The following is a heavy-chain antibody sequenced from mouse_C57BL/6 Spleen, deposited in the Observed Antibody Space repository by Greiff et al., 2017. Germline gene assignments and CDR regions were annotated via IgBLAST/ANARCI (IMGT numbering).Heavy chain of an antibody. CDR2: IDPSDSYT. Sequence: QVQLQQPGAELVMPGASVKLSCKASGYTFTSYWMHWVKQRPGQGLEWIGEIDPSDSYTNYNQKFKGKSTLTVDKSSSTAYMQLSSLTSDDSAGYYCARSLPMGYWGQRTSVT. CDR3: ARSLPMGY. J-gene: IGHJ4*01. V-gene: IGHV1-69*01. CDR1: GYTFTSYW. D-gene: IGHD1-1*01.